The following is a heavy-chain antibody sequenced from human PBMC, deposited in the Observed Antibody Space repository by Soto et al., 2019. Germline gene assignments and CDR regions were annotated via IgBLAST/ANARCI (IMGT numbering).Heavy chain of an antibody. V-gene: IGHV4-31*03. D-gene: IGHD3-22*01. Sequence: QVQLQESGPGLVKPSQTLSLTCTVSGGSINSDGYYWSWIRQHPGKGLEWIGYIHYSGNTYYNPSLKSRITISIDTSKNQFSLQLSSVTVADTAVYFCARDSLDSSGNFMRHPDAFDVWGQATGVAVSS. CDR3: ARDSLDSSGNFMRHPDAFDV. J-gene: IGHJ3*01. CDR2: IHYSGNT. CDR1: GGSINSDGYY.